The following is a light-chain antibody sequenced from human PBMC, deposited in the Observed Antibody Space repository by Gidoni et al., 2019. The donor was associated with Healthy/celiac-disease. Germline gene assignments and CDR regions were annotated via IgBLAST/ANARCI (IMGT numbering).Light chain of an antibody. CDR3: QQYNNWPPFT. Sequence: EIVMTQSPATLSVSPGERATHSCRASQSVSSNLAWYQQKPGQAPRLLIYGASTRATGIPARFSGSGSGTEFTLTIRSLQSEDFAVYYCQQYNNWPPFTFGPGTKVDIK. V-gene: IGKV3-15*01. CDR1: QSVSSN. CDR2: GAS. J-gene: IGKJ3*01.